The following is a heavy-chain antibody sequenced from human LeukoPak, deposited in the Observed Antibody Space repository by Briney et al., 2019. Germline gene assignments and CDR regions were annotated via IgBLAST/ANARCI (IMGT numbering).Heavy chain of an antibody. D-gene: IGHD5-12*01. J-gene: IGHJ3*02. CDR3: ARDNTVADAFDM. V-gene: IGHV4-61*02. CDR1: GGSISSGSYY. Sequence: SETLSLTWTVSGGSISSGSYYWSWIRQLAGKGLEWIGRIYTSGSTNYNPSPKSRVTMSIDTSKNQFSLKLSSVTAADTAVYHCARDNTVADAFDMWGQGTMVTVSS. CDR2: IYTSGST.